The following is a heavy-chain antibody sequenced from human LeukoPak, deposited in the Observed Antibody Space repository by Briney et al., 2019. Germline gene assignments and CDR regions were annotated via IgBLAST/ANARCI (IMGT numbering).Heavy chain of an antibody. CDR1: EFTFSSYA. CDR2: ISGSGDYT. Sequence: GGSLRLSCAASEFTFSSYAMSWVRQAPGKGLEWVSAISGSGDYTYYADSVKGRFTISRDNSKNTLYLQMNSLRAEDTAVYYCPKHSASGNYGHFDYWGQGALVTVSS. J-gene: IGHJ4*02. D-gene: IGHD1-26*01. CDR3: PKHSASGNYGHFDY. V-gene: IGHV3-23*01.